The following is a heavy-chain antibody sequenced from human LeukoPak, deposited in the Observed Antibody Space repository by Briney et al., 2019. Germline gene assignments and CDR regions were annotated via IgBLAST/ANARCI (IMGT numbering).Heavy chain of an antibody. CDR1: GFSFSHYE. V-gene: IGHV3-48*03. J-gene: IGHJ4*02. CDR3: AFPVRELRY. CDR2: ISSSGHAM. D-gene: IGHD3-10*01. Sequence: GGSLRLSCAASGFSFSHYEITWVRQAPGKGLEWISYISSSGHAMYYADSVRGRFSVSRDNTKNSLSLQMNSLSAEDTAIYYCAFPVRELRYWGQGTLVTVSS.